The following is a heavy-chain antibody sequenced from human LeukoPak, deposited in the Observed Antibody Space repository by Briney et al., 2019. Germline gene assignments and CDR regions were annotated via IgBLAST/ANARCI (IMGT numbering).Heavy chain of an antibody. Sequence: SETLSLTCTVSGGSISSSSYYWGWIRQPPGKGLEWIGSIYYSGSTYYNLSLKSRVTISVDTSENQFSLKLSSVTAADTAVYYCARDKASAAALGWFDPWGQGTLVTVSS. V-gene: IGHV4-39*07. D-gene: IGHD6-13*01. CDR2: IYYSGST. CDR3: ARDKASAAALGWFDP. CDR1: GGSISSSSYY. J-gene: IGHJ5*02.